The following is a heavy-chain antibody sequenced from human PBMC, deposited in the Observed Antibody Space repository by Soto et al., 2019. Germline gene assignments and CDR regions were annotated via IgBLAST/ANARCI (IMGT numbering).Heavy chain of an antibody. J-gene: IGHJ4*02. CDR2: IYYSGST. Sequence: QVQLQESGPGLVKPSETLSLTCTVSGGSVSSGSYYWSWIRQPPGKGLEWIGYIYYSGSTNYNPSLKSRVTISVDTSKNQFSLKLSSVTAADTAVYFCAGWGGHDYNYWGQGILVTVSS. V-gene: IGHV4-61*01. CDR1: GGSVSSGSYY. D-gene: IGHD3-16*01. CDR3: AGWGGHDYNY.